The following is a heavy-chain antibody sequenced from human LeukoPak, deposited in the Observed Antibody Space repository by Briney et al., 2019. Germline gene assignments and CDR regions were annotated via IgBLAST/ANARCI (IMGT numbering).Heavy chain of an antibody. CDR1: GYTLTELS. CDR2: FYPEDGET. Sequence: ASVKVSCKVSGYTLTELSMHWVRQAPGKGLEWMGGFYPEDGETIYAQKFQGRVTMTEDTSTNTAYMELSSLRSEDTAVYYCATEAYCSSTSCPPKTNCFDPWGQGTLVTVSS. CDR3: ATEAYCSSTSCPPKTNCFDP. J-gene: IGHJ5*02. D-gene: IGHD2-2*01. V-gene: IGHV1-24*01.